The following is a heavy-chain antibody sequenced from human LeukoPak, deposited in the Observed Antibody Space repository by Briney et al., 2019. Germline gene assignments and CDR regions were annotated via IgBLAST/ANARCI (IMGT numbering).Heavy chain of an antibody. CDR1: GGXISSGDYY. D-gene: IGHD4/OR15-4a*01. CDR3: ARHEANTMYYHYGMDV. V-gene: IGHV4-30-4*01. Sequence: PSQTLSLTCTVSGGXISSGDYYWSWIRQPPGKGLEWIGYIYYSGSTYYNPSLKSRVTISVDTSKNQFSLKLTSVTAADTAVYYCARHEANTMYYHYGMDVCGQGTTVTVSS. J-gene: IGHJ6*02. CDR2: IYYSGST.